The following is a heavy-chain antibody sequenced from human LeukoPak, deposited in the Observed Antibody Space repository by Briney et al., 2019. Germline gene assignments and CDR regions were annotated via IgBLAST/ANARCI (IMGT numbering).Heavy chain of an antibody. V-gene: IGHV3-33*01. CDR1: GFTFSSYG. CDR3: TRRVDATRWYDP. D-gene: IGHD2-15*01. J-gene: IGHJ5*02. CDR2: IWYDGSNK. Sequence: PGRSLRLSCAASGFTFSSYGMHWVRQAPGKGLEWVAVIWYDGSNKYYADSVKGRFTISRDNSKNTLYLQMNSLRAEDTAVYYCTRRVDATRWYDPWGQGTLVTVSS.